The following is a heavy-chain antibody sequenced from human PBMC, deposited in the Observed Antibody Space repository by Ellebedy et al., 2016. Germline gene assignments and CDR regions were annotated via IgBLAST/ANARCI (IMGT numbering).Heavy chain of an antibody. Sequence: ASVKVSCKASGYTFTGYYIHWVRQAPGQGLEWMGWINPNSGGTNYAQKFQGWVTMTRDTSISTAYMELSRRRPDDTAVYYCATGGGSYPEREFDYWGQGTLVTVSS. J-gene: IGHJ4*02. V-gene: IGHV1-2*04. CDR1: GYTFTGYY. CDR2: INPNSGGT. D-gene: IGHD1-26*01. CDR3: ATGGGSYPEREFDY.